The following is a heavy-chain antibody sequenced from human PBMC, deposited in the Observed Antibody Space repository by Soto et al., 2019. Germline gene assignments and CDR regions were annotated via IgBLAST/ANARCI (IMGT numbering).Heavy chain of an antibody. CDR2: IYSGGST. D-gene: IGHD2-8*01. Sequence: GGSLRLSCAASGFTVSSNYMSWVRQAPGKGLEWVSVIYSGGSTYYADSVKGRFTISRDNSKNTLYLQMNSLRAEDTAVYYCARDQRYCTNGVCHDAFDIWGQGTMVTVSS. CDR3: ARDQRYCTNGVCHDAFDI. J-gene: IGHJ3*02. V-gene: IGHV3-66*01. CDR1: GFTVSSNY.